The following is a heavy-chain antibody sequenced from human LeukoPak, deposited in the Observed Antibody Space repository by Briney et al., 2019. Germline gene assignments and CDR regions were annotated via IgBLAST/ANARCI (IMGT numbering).Heavy chain of an antibody. V-gene: IGHV1-24*01. CDR3: ASGNEVTLDGFAI. Sequence: GASVNVSCKVSGYSLSEISVHWIRQVPGRGLDWMGSFETEDGEPLYAQKFQGRVTMTEDTSTDTAYMELSSLRSEDTAMYYCASGNEVTLDGFAIWGQGTMVTVSS. CDR1: GYSLSEIS. J-gene: IGHJ3*02. D-gene: IGHD2-15*01. CDR2: FETEDGEP.